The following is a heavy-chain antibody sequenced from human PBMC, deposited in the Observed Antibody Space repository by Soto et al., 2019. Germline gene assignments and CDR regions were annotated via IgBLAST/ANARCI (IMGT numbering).Heavy chain of an antibody. V-gene: IGHV1-2*02. CDR3: ARELSLSAYVKWYYGMDV. J-gene: IGHJ6*02. CDR1: GYTFTGYY. CDR2: INPNTGGT. Sequence: ASVNVSCKASGYTFTGYYIYWVRQAPGEGLEWMAWINPNTGGTNYAQRFQGRVTLTRDTSISTAYMELSGLRSDDTAVYYCARELSLSAYVKWYYGMDVWGQGTTVTVSS. D-gene: IGHD1-26*01.